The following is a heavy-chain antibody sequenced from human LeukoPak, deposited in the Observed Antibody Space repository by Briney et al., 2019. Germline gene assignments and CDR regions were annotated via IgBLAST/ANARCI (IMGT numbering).Heavy chain of an antibody. CDR3: ATGICGRHFCGMDV. J-gene: IGHJ6*02. CDR2: FDPEDGET. V-gene: IGHV1-24*01. D-gene: IGHD2-21*01. CDR1: GSTLPELS. Sequence: ASVQVSCKVSGSTLPELSMHWVRPAPGKGLEWMGGFDPEDGETIYAQKFQGRVTMTEDTSTDTAYMELSSLRSEDTAVYYCATGICGRHFCGMDVWGQGTTVTVSS.